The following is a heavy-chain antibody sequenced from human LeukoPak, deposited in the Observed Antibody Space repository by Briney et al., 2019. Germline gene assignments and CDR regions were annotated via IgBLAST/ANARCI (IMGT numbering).Heavy chain of an antibody. CDR1: KFTFSSSW. D-gene: IGHD4-11*01. Sequence: GGSLRLSCVASKFTFSSSWMSWVRQAPGKGLEWVANIKRDGSEEYYVDSVKGRFTISRDNAKNSLYLQMNSLRAEDTAVYYCARDLVRNNYASDAFDIWGQGTMVTVSS. V-gene: IGHV3-7*01. J-gene: IGHJ3*02. CDR2: IKRDGSEE. CDR3: ARDLVRNNYASDAFDI.